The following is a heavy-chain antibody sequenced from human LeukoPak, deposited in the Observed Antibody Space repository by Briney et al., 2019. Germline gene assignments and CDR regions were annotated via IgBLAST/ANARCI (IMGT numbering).Heavy chain of an antibody. CDR1: DGSISSYY. CDR3: ARGRGLTMIRGGWFDP. D-gene: IGHD3-22*01. Sequence: SETLSLTCTVSDGSISSYYWSLIRQPAGKGLEWIGRIYTSGSTNYNPSLKSRVTMSVDTSKNQFSLKLSSVTAADTAVYYCARGRGLTMIRGGWFDPWGQGTLVTVSS. CDR2: IYTSGST. J-gene: IGHJ5*02. V-gene: IGHV4-4*07.